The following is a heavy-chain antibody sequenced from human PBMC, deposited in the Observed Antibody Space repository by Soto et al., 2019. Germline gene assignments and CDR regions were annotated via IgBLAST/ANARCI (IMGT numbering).Heavy chain of an antibody. V-gene: IGHV1-46*01. J-gene: IGHJ6*03. CDR3: AIIVVVPAAPQDMDV. CDR1: GYTFTSYY. Sequence: ASVKVSCKASGYTFTSYYMHWVLQAPGQGLEWMGIINPSGGSTSYAQKFQGRVTMTRDTSTSTVYMELSSLRSEDTAVYYCAIIVVVPAAPQDMDVWGKGTTVTVSS. CDR2: INPSGGST. D-gene: IGHD2-2*01.